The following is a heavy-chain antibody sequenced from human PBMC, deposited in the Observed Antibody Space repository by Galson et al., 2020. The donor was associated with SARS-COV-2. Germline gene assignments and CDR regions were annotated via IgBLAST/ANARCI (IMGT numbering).Heavy chain of an antibody. V-gene: IGHV3-15*01. CDR2: IKSESDGGTS. D-gene: IGHD4-17*01. Sequence: GGSLRLSCAASGFTFSNAWMSWVRQAPGKGLEWVGRIKSESDGGTSDYAAPVKGRFTISRDDSINTLYLEMHSLKTEDTALYYCATRETTLTIRHYFYGMDGWGQGTTVTVSS. CDR3: ATRETTLTIRHYFYGMDG. CDR1: GFTFSNAW. J-gene: IGHJ6*02.